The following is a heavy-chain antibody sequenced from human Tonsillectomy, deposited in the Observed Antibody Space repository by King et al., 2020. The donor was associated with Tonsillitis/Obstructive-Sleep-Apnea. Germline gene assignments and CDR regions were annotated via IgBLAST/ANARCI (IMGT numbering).Heavy chain of an antibody. V-gene: IGHV1-18*01. D-gene: IGHD3-22*01. CDR2: ISPYNGDT. J-gene: IGHJ4*02. Sequence: QLVQSGAEVKRPGASVRVSCKASGYTFTSYGISWVRQAPGQGLEWMGWISPYNGDTNFAQKLQGRVTMTTGTSTSTAYMELRSLRSDDTAVYYCARDSMSHYYDSSGYYTVDYWGQGTLVTVSS. CDR3: ARDSMSHYYDSSGYYTVDY. CDR1: GYTFTSYG.